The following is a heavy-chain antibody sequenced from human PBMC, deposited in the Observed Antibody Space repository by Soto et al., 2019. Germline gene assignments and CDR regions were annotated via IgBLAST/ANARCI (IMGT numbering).Heavy chain of an antibody. V-gene: IGHV1-46*03. J-gene: IGHJ4*02. CDR3: ARDPIRYYGSGPQRSYFDY. Sequence: GASVKVSCKASGYTFTSYYMHWVRQAPGQGLEWMGIINPSGGSTSYAQKFQGRVTMTRDTSTSTVYMELSSLRSEDTAVYYCARDPIRYYGSGPQRSYFDYWGQGTLVTVSS. CDR2: INPSGGST. D-gene: IGHD3-10*01. CDR1: GYTFTSYY.